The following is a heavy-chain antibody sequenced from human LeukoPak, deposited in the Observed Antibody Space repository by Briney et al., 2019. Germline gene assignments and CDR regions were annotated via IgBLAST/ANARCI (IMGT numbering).Heavy chain of an antibody. CDR2: IWYDGSNK. V-gene: IGHV3-33*06. CDR1: GFTFSSYG. Sequence: GGSLRLSCAASGFTFSSYGMHWVRQAPGEGLEWVAVIWYDGSNKYYADSVKGRFTISRDNSKNTLYLQMNSLRAEDTAVYYCAKGAVAGNFAEYFQHWGQGTLVTVSS. CDR3: AKGAVAGNFAEYFQH. D-gene: IGHD6-19*01. J-gene: IGHJ1*01.